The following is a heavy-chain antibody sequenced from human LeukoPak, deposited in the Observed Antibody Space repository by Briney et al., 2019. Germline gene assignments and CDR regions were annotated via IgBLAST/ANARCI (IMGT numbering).Heavy chain of an antibody. CDR2: IYHSGGT. J-gene: IGHJ4*02. D-gene: IGHD4-17*01. V-gene: IGHV4-30-2*01. Sequence: PSQTLSLTCAVSGGSISSGGYSWSWIRQPPGKGLEWIGYIYHSGGTYYNPSLKSRVTISVDRSKNQFSLKLSSVTAADTAVYYCARDRYGDHTYFDYWGQGTLVTVSS. CDR3: ARDRYGDHTYFDY. CDR1: GGSISSGGYS.